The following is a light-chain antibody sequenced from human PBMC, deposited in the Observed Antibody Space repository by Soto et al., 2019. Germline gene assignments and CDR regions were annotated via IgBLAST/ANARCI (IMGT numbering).Light chain of an antibody. Sequence: IALTQSPLDIPILPCGPGHGSCRSCQSLLQSNGNNYLHWYLQKPGQSPQLLIYLAPNRASGVTARFSGSGSGTEFTLAISTLQAEDVAVYYCQQDLQRPRTFGSGTKVDIK. V-gene: IGKV2-28*01. J-gene: IGKJ1*01. CDR3: QQDLQRPRT. CDR2: LAP. CDR1: QSLLQSNGNNY.